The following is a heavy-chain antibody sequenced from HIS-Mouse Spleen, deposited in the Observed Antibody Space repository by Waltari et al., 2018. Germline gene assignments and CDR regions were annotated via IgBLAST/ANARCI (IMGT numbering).Heavy chain of an antibody. CDR3: ARFFSSSAAFDI. Sequence: QVQLVQSGAEVKKPGASVKVSCKASGYTFTGYYMHWVRQAPGQGLEWMGRINPKSSGTNDTQKYEGGVTMTRDTSTGPAYMGLSRQRADDAAVYYCARFFSSSAAFDIWGQGTMVTVSS. J-gene: IGHJ3*02. CDR1: GYTFTGYY. CDR2: INPKSSGT. D-gene: IGHD6-6*01. V-gene: IGHV1-2*06.